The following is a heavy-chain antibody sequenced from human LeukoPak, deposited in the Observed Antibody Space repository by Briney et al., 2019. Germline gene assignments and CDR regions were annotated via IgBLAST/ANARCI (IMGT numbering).Heavy chain of an antibody. J-gene: IGHJ4*02. CDR2: ISGSGGSI. V-gene: IGHV3-23*01. CDR1: GFTFSSQG. D-gene: IGHD1-26*01. CDR3: AKDAWVYSGSFSD. Sequence: GGSLRLSCAASGFTFSSQGMSWVRQAPGKGLEWLSAISGSGGSIYYADSVKGRFTISRDNSKSTLYLQMDNLRVEDTALYYCAKDAWVYSGSFSDWGQGTLVTVSS.